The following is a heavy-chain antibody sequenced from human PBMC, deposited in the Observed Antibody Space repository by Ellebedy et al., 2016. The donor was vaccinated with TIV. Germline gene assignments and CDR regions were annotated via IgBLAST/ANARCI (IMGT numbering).Heavy chain of an antibody. CDR1: RFTFSSSD. Sequence: GESLKISXAASRFTFSSSDMKLVREPTGKGLEWVSAIGTARDTYYPGSVKGRFTISRENAKNSLYLQMNSLRAGDTAVYYCARGTYYYGSGEPKYYGMDVWGRGSTVTVS. J-gene: IGHJ6*02. D-gene: IGHD3-10*01. CDR3: ARGTYYYGSGEPKYYGMDV. V-gene: IGHV3-13*04. CDR2: IGTARDT.